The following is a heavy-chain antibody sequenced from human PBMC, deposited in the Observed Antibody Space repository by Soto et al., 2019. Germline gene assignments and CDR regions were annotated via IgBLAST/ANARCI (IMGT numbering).Heavy chain of an antibody. CDR3: ARVRIYGGNFADAFDI. J-gene: IGHJ3*02. CDR1: GFTFSSYG. Sequence: GGSLRLSCAASGFTFSSYGMHWVRQSPGKGLEWVAVISYDGSNKYYADSVKGRFTISRDNSKNTLYLQMNSLRAEDTAVYYCARVRIYGGNFADAFDIWGQGTMVTVSS. D-gene: IGHD2-21*02. V-gene: IGHV3-30-3*01. CDR2: ISYDGSNK.